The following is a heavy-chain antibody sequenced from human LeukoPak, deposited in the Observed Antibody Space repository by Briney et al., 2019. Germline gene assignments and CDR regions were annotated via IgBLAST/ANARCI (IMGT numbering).Heavy chain of an antibody. CDR2: ISSSSTYI. CDR3: AKDPPSFHH. J-gene: IGHJ1*01. V-gene: IGHV3-21*01. CDR1: GLTFNNYN. Sequence: GGSLRLSCAASGLTFNNYNMNWVRQAPGKGLEWVSSISSSSTYIYYADSVKGRFTISRDNAKNSLYLQMNSLRAEDTAIYYCAKDPPSFHHWGQGTLVTASS.